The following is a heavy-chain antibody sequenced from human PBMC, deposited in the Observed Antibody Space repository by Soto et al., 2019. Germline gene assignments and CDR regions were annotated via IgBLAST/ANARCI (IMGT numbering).Heavy chain of an antibody. D-gene: IGHD6-13*01. Sequence: GGSLRLSCAASGFTFSSYGMHWDRQAPGKGLEWVAVIWYDGSNKYYADSVKGRFTITRDNSKNTLYLQMKSLRAEDTAVYYCARGSASGKDYYYYGMDVWGQGTTVTAP. CDR1: GFTFSSYG. V-gene: IGHV3-33*01. J-gene: IGHJ6*02. CDR3: ARGSASGKDYYYYGMDV. CDR2: IWYDGSNK.